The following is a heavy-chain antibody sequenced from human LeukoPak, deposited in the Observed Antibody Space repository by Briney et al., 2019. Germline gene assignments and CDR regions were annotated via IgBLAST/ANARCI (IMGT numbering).Heavy chain of an antibody. Sequence: GGSLRLSCAASGFTFSSYWMSWVRQAPGKGLEWVANIKQDGSEKYYVDPVKGRFTISRDNAKNSLYLQMNSLRAEDTAVYYCARDSAPTYYDFWSGGPPYYYGMDVWGQGTTVTVSS. V-gene: IGHV3-7*01. CDR3: ARDSAPTYYDFWSGGPPYYYGMDV. CDR1: GFTFSSYW. CDR2: IKQDGSEK. J-gene: IGHJ6*02. D-gene: IGHD3-3*01.